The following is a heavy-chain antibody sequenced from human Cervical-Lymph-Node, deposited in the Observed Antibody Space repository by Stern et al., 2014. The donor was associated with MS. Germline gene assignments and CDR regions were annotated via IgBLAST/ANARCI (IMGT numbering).Heavy chain of an antibody. CDR3: AKSSSYGGRYRHWFDP. Sequence: VQLVESGGGVVQPGGSLRLSCAASGFTFSDYGMHWIRQAPGKGLKWVALISYDGNHKYYVDSVKGRFTISRDNSKNTLFLQMNSLRPEDTAVYYCAKSSSYGGRYRHWFDPWGQGALVTVSS. CDR2: ISYDGNHK. CDR1: GFTFSDYG. J-gene: IGHJ5*02. V-gene: IGHV3-30*18. D-gene: IGHD1-26*01.